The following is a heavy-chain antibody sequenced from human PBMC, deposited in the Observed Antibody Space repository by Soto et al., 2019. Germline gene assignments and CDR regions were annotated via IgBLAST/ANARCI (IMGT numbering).Heavy chain of an antibody. Sequence: EVQLLESGGGLVQPGGSLRLSCAASGFTFSSYAMSWVRQAPGKGLEWVSSISGSGGSTYYADSVKGRFTISRDNSKNKLYLQMNSLRAEDTAVYYCAKTTTARIAVAPRGLFDFWGQGTLVTVSS. CDR1: GFTFSSYA. V-gene: IGHV3-23*01. D-gene: IGHD6-19*01. CDR2: ISGSGGST. CDR3: AKTTTARIAVAPRGLFDF. J-gene: IGHJ4*02.